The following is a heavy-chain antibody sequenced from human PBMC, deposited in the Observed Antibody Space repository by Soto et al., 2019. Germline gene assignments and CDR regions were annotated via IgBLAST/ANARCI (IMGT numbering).Heavy chain of an antibody. V-gene: IGHV3-21*06. D-gene: IGHD2-2*01. Sequence: GGSLRLSCSASGFTFSDENMSWVRQVPGMGLEWVSGISGGGSYIFYADSVQGRFSISRDNAKNSLFLEMNSLRVEDTAVYYCARDSDCHSTSCFFPPHVWGQGTTVTVSS. CDR2: ISGGGSYI. J-gene: IGHJ6*02. CDR1: GFTFSDEN. CDR3: ARDSDCHSTSCFFPPHV.